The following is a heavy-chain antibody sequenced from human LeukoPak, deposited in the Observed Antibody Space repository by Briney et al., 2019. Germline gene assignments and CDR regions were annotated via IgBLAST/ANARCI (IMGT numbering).Heavy chain of an antibody. Sequence: GGSLRLSCAASGFTFSSYAMSWVRQAPGKGLEWVAAISASGGATYYADSVRGRFTISRDNSKNTLSLQMNSLRVEDTAVYYCATQTRGYSGYDFGGGQGTLVTVSS. CDR3: ATQTRGYSGYDFG. J-gene: IGHJ4*02. V-gene: IGHV3-23*01. CDR2: ISASGGAT. D-gene: IGHD5-12*01. CDR1: GFTFSSYA.